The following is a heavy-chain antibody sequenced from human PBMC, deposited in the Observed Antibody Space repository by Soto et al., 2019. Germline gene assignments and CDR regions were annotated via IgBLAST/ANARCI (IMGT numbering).Heavy chain of an antibody. V-gene: IGHV3-66*01. D-gene: IGHD3-22*01. CDR1: GFTVSRNY. CDR2: VYTNGNT. CDR3: ARSAAVIVGYAFET. J-gene: IGHJ3*02. Sequence: EVQVMEFGGDLVQPGGSLRLSCEAAGFTVSRNYMSWVRQAPGKGLECVSVVYTNGNTYFADSVKGRFTVSRDNSRNTLYLQMNSLRVEDTAVYFCARSAAVIVGYAFETWGPGTMVTVSS.